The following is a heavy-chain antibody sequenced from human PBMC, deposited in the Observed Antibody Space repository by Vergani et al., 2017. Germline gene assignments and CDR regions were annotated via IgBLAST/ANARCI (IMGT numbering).Heavy chain of an antibody. CDR2: ISSSSSTI. CDR3: ARDLRVWCGELRYFDY. V-gene: IGHV3-48*01. Sequence: EVQLVESGGGLVQPGGSLRLSCAASGFTFSSYSMNWVRQAPGKGLEWVSYISSSSSTIYYEDSVKGRFTISRDNAKNSLYLQMNSLRAEDTAVYYCARDLRVWCGELRYFDYWGQGTLVTVSS. J-gene: IGHJ4*02. CDR1: GFTFSSYS. D-gene: IGHD3-10*01.